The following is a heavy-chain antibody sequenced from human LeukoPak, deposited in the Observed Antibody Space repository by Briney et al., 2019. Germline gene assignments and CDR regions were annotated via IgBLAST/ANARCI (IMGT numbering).Heavy chain of an antibody. CDR2: IYPADSDT. Sequence: GESLKISCQGSGYRFTNYWIGWVRQMPGKGLEWMGIIYPADSDTRYSPSFQGQVTLSVDKSISIAYLQWSRLKASDTAMYYCARFTTSMVAPWGQGTLVTVSS. J-gene: IGHJ5*02. CDR3: ARFTTSMVAP. D-gene: IGHD5-12*01. V-gene: IGHV5-51*01. CDR1: GYRFTNYW.